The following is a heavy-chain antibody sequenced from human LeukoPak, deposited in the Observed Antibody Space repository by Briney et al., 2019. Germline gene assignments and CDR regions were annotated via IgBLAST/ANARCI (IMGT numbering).Heavy chain of an antibody. Sequence: GGSLRLSCAASGFTFSSYTMNWVRQAPGKGLEWVSYISSSSSYIYYADSVKGRFTISRDNAENSLYLQMNSLGAEDTAVYYCARGSEGYCSGGGCYYGMDVWGQGTTVTVSS. CDR1: GFTFSSYT. CDR3: ARGSEGYCSGGGCYYGMDV. V-gene: IGHV3-21*01. J-gene: IGHJ6*01. D-gene: IGHD2-15*01. CDR2: ISSSSSYI.